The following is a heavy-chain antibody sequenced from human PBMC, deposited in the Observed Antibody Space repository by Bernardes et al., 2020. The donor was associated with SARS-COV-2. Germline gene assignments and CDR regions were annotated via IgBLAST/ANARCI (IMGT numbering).Heavy chain of an antibody. J-gene: IGHJ2*01. CDR2: IRQDGSEK. Sequence: GRSLRLSCAASGFTFSSHWMTWVRQAPGKGLEWVANIRQDGSEKHYVDSVEGRFTISRDNAKNSLYLQMNNLRVEDTALYYCARALIRQLEERYFDLWGRGTLVAVSS. CDR1: GFTFSSHW. CDR3: ARALIRQLEERYFDL. D-gene: IGHD6-13*01. V-gene: IGHV3-7*01.